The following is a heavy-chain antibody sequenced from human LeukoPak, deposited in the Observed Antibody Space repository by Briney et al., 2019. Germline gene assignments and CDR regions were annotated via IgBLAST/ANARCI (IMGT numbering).Heavy chain of an antibody. D-gene: IGHD3-3*01. CDR1: GGTFSSYA. Sequence: GSSVKVSCKASGGTFSSYAISWVRQAPGQGLEWMGRIIPIFGTANYAQKFQGRVTITADESTSTAYMELSSLRSEDTAVYYCARDSSGRFLEWLALDYWGQGTLVTVSS. CDR3: ARDSSGRFLEWLALDY. V-gene: IGHV1-69*15. J-gene: IGHJ4*02. CDR2: IIPIFGTA.